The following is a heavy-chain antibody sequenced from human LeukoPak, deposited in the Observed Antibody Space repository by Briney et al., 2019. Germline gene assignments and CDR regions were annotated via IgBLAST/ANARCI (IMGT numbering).Heavy chain of an antibody. CDR3: ARRRYHYDSSGYHDAFDI. V-gene: IGHV5-51*01. J-gene: IGHJ3*02. Sequence: GESLKISCKGSGYSFTSYWIGWVRQMPGKGLEWMGIIYPGDSDTRYSPSFQGQVTISADKSISTAYLQWSSLKASDTAMYYCARRRYHYDSSGYHDAFDIWGQGTMVTVSS. CDR1: GYSFTSYW. CDR2: IYPGDSDT. D-gene: IGHD3-22*01.